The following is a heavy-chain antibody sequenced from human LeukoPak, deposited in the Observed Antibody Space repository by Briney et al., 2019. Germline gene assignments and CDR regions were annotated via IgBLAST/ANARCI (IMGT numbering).Heavy chain of an antibody. V-gene: IGHV4-38-2*02. D-gene: IGHD6-25*01. CDR3: VKDSGY. Sequence: PSETLSLTCTVSGYSISSGYYRGWIRQPPGKGLEWIGSIYHSGSTYYNPSLKSRVTISVDTSKNQFSLKLSSVTAADTAVYYCVKDSGYWGQGTLVTVSS. CDR1: GYSISSGYY. CDR2: IYHSGST. J-gene: IGHJ4*02.